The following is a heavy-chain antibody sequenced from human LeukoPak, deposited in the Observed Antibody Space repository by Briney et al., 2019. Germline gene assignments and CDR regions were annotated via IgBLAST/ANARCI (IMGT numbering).Heavy chain of an antibody. CDR3: ARVTRGQAYYFDY. Sequence: SVKVSCKASGGTFSSCAISWVRQAPGQGLEWMGGIIPIFGTANYAQKFQGRVTITAHESTSTAYMELSSLRSEDTAVYYCARVTRGQAYYFDYWGQGTLVTVSS. CDR1: GGTFSSCA. CDR2: IIPIFGTA. V-gene: IGHV1-69*13. J-gene: IGHJ4*02.